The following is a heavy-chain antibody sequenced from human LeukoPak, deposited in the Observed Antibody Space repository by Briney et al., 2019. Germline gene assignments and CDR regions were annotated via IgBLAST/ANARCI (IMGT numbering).Heavy chain of an antibody. CDR1: GGSISSYY. V-gene: IGHV4-59*01. Sequence: SETLSLTCTVSGGSISSYYWTWIRQPPGKGLEWIGFIYYSGSTNYRPSLKSRVTISVDTSKNQFSLKLSSVTAADTAVYYCARMQTRGSWYSDFWGQGTLVTVSS. D-gene: IGHD1-1*01. CDR3: ARMQTRGSWYSDF. CDR2: IYYSGST. J-gene: IGHJ4*02.